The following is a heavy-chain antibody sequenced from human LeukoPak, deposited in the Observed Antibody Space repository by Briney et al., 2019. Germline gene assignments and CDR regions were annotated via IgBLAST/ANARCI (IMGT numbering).Heavy chain of an antibody. J-gene: IGHJ6*03. CDR3: ARRKRVALEDYYYMDV. Sequence: SDTLSLTCAVYGGCFSGYYWSWIGQPPGKGREWIGEINHSGRTNYNPSLKSPVTISVDTSKNQFSLTLSSVTAADTAVYYCARRKRVALEDYYYMDVWGKGTTVTISS. CDR1: GGCFSGYY. CDR2: INHSGRT. D-gene: IGHD3-3*01. V-gene: IGHV4-34*01.